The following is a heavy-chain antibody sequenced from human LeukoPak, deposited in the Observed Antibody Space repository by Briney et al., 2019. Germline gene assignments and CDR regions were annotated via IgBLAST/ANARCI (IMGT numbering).Heavy chain of an antibody. J-gene: IGHJ6*04. Sequence: GASVKVSCKASGYTFTSYGISWVRQAPGQGLGWMGWISAYNGNTNYAQKLQGRVTMTTDTSTSTAYMELRSLRSDDTAVYYCARDSGGDLMPAAMSYYYYGMDVWGKGTTVTVSS. CDR2: ISAYNGNT. V-gene: IGHV1-18*04. CDR1: GYTFTSYG. CDR3: ARDSGGDLMPAAMSYYYYGMDV. D-gene: IGHD2-2*01.